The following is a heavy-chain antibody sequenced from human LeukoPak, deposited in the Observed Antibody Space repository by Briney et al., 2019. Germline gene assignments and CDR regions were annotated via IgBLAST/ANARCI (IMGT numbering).Heavy chain of an antibody. V-gene: IGHV4-59*01. J-gene: IGHJ5*02. Sequence: SETLSLTCNVSGASLSSYYWDWLRQSPGRGLEWIGYISDTGKTDSNPSLKSRVTISLATSKNQFSLRLTSVTVADSAVYFCATGYYGPFATWGPGIMVSVSS. CDR2: ISDTGKT. D-gene: IGHD3-22*01. CDR3: ATGYYGPFAT. CDR1: GASLSSYY.